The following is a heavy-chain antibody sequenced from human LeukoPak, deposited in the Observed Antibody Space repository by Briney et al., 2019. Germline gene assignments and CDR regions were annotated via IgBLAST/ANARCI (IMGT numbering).Heavy chain of an antibody. Sequence: ASVKVSCKASGYTFTSYGISWVRQAPGQGLEWMGWISAYNGNTNYAQKLQGRVTMTRDMSTSTVYMELSSLRSEDTAVYYCARGVSGSYRRSWFDPWGQGTLVTVSS. D-gene: IGHD1-26*01. CDR3: ARGVSGSYRRSWFDP. J-gene: IGHJ5*02. CDR2: ISAYNGNT. CDR1: GYTFTSYG. V-gene: IGHV1-18*01.